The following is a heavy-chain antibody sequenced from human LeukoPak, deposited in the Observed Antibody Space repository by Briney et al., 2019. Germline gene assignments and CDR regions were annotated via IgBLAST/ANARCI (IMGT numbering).Heavy chain of an antibody. CDR2: INSDGSST. CDR3: ARGRNYGGDY. CDR1: GFTFSGYW. D-gene: IGHD1-7*01. Sequence: GGSLRLSCAASGFTFSGYWMHWVRQAPGQGLVWVSRINSDGSSTNYADSVKGRFTISRDNAKNTLYLQMNSLRAEDTAVYYCARGRNYGGDYWGQGTLVAVSS. J-gene: IGHJ4*02. V-gene: IGHV3-74*01.